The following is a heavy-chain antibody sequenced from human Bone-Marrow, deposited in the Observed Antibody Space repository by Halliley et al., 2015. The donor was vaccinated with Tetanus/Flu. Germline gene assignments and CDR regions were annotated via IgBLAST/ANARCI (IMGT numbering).Heavy chain of an antibody. CDR3: ARDDDTKSHFSQFNY. V-gene: IGHV3-33*01. D-gene: IGHD3-3*02. J-gene: IGHJ4*02. CDR2: IWFDGRRT. Sequence: IWFDGRRTDYAGSVRGRFTTSRDTSMNTVFLQMNSLRAEDTALYFCARDDDTKSHFSQFNYWGQGALVTVSS.